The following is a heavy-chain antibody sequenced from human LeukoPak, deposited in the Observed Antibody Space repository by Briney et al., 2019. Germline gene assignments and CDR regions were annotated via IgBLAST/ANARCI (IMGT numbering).Heavy chain of an antibody. CDR1: GGSISNDY. Sequence: KASETLSLTCTVSGGSISNDYWSWIRQPPGKGLEWIGYISDSGNTNYNPSLKSRVTISVDTSKNQFSLKLSSVTAADTAVYYCASDSSGYWFAFDIWGQGTMVTVSS. V-gene: IGHV4-59*12. CDR2: ISDSGNT. D-gene: IGHD3-22*01. J-gene: IGHJ3*02. CDR3: ASDSSGYWFAFDI.